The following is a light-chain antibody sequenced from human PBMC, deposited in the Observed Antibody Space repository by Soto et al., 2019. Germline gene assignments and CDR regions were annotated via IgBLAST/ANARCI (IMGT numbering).Light chain of an antibody. J-gene: IGLJ3*02. Sequence: QSVLTQPPSVSAAPGQKVTISCSGSSSNIGNNYVSWYQQLPGTAPKLLIYENNKRPSGIPDRFSGSKTGTSATLGITGLQTGDEADYYCGTWYNSLRAGEVFGGGTKLTVL. CDR3: GTWYNSLRAGEV. CDR2: ENN. CDR1: SSNIGNNY. V-gene: IGLV1-51*02.